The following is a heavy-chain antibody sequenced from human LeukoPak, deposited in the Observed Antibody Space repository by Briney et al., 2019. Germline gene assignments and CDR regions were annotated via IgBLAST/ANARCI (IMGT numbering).Heavy chain of an antibody. V-gene: IGHV3-30*04. J-gene: IGHJ4*02. CDR3: ARGDYGDYIIGY. D-gene: IGHD4-17*01. CDR1: GFTFSRYA. CDR2: ISYDEGHK. Sequence: GGSLRLSCAASGFTFSRYALHWVRQAPGRGLEWVALISYDEGHKYYADSVKGRFTISRDNSKNTLYLQMNSLRAEDTAVYYCARGDYGDYIIGYWGQGTLVTVSS.